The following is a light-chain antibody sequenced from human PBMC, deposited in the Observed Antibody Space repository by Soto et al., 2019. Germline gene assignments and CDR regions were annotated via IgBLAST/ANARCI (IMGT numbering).Light chain of an antibody. CDR3: CSYAGSSTLVV. CDR2: EVT. J-gene: IGLJ2*01. V-gene: IGLV2-23*02. CDR1: SSDVGSYNL. Sequence: QSVLTQPASVSGSPGQSITISCTGTSSDVGSYNLVSWYQQYPGKAPKLIIYEVTERPSGVSNRFSGSKSDITASLTISGLQAEDEADYYCCSYAGSSTLVVFGGGTKVTVL.